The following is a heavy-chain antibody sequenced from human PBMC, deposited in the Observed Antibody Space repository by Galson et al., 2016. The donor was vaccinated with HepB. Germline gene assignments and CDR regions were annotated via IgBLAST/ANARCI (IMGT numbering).Heavy chain of an antibody. V-gene: IGHV3-23*01. J-gene: IGHJ6*04. Sequence: SLRLSCAASGFTFGSYGMTWVRQPPGKGLEWVASISGRGDSTDYADSVRGRFTTSRDNTKNILYLQMNSLRAEDTALYCGVQGSTAPAVWGKGTPVTVST. D-gene: IGHD2-2*01. CDR3: VQGSTAPAV. CDR2: ISGRGDST. CDR1: GFTFGSYG.